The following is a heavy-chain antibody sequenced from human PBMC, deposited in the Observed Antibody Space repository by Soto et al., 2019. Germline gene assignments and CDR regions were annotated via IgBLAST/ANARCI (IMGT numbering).Heavy chain of an antibody. CDR3: ARDRSDSSGYHYYFDY. V-gene: IGHV4-30-4*01. CDR1: GGSISSGDYY. D-gene: IGHD3-22*01. CDR2: VYHSGTT. Sequence: QVQLQESGPGLVKPSQTLSLTCTVSGGSISSGDYYWTWVRQPPGKGLEWIGYVYHSGTTYYNPSFKSRFTISIDTSKNQFSLKLSSRIAADTAVYYCARDRSDSSGYHYYFDYWGHGILVTVSS. J-gene: IGHJ4*01.